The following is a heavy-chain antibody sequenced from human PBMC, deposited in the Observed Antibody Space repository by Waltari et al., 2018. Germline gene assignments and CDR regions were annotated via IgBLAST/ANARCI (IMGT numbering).Heavy chain of an antibody. CDR1: GFTFSDHY. J-gene: IGHJ4*02. V-gene: IGHV3-72*01. D-gene: IGHD3-10*01. CDR2: SRNKANSYTT. CDR3: ARGTIFQGISYFDY. Sequence: EVQLVESGGGLVQPGGSLRLSCAASGFTFSDHYMDWVRPAPGKGLEWVGRSRNKANSYTTEYAASVKGRFTISRDDSQNSVYLQMNNLKNEDTAVYYCARGTIFQGISYFDYWGQGTLVTVSS.